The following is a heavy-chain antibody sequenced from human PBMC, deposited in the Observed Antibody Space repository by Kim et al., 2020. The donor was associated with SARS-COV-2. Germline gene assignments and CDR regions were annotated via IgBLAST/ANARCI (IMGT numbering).Heavy chain of an antibody. V-gene: IGHV3-74*01. J-gene: IGHJ4*02. CDR2: SGT. Sequence: SGTSYTDSLKGRFTGSRDNAKQPLDLQMNSLRAEDTAVYYCARDLTGASYWGQGTLVTVSS. D-gene: IGHD3-10*01. CDR3: ARDLTGASY.